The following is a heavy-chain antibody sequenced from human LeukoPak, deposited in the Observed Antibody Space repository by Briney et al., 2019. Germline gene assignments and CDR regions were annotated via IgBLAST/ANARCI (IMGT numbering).Heavy chain of an antibody. J-gene: IGHJ4*02. CDR2: INHSGST. V-gene: IGHV4-34*01. D-gene: IGHD5-12*01. CDR1: GGSFSGYY. CDR3: ARGRTLVARLAADY. Sequence: IPSETLSLTCAVYGGSFSGYYWSWIRQPPGKGLEWIGEINHSGSTNYNPSLKSRVTISVDTSKNQFSLKLSSVTAADTAVYYCARGRTLVARLAADYWGQGTLVTVSS.